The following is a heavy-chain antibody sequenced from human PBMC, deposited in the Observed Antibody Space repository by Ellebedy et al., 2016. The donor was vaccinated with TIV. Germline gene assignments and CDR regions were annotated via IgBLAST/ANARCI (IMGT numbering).Heavy chain of an antibody. CDR2: INHSGNT. V-gene: IGHV4-34*01. CDR1: NGSFSGYY. Sequence: SETLSLXXAVFNGSFSGYYWSWIRQPPGKGLEWIGEINHSGNTNYNPSLRSRVTISIDMSKNQFSLKLTSVTAADTAVYYCARHFGNYHDSEPSDAFDIWGQGTVVTVSS. J-gene: IGHJ3*02. CDR3: ARHFGNYHDSEPSDAFDI. D-gene: IGHD3-22*01.